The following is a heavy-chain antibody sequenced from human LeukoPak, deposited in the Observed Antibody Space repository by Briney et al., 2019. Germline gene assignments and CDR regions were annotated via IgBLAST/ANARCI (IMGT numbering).Heavy chain of an antibody. Sequence: RGESLKISCKGFGYSFTSYWISWVRQMPGKGLEWMGRIDPSDSETNHSPSFQGHVTISADKSISTAYLQWSSLKASDTAMYYCARLYCSGGRCYSDWYFDLWGRGTLVTVSS. CDR3: ARLYCSGGRCYSDWYFDL. V-gene: IGHV5-10-1*01. J-gene: IGHJ2*01. D-gene: IGHD2-15*01. CDR2: IDPSDSET. CDR1: GYSFTSYW.